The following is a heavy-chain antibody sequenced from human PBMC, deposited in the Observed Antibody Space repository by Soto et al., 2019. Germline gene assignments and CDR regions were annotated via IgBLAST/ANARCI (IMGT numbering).Heavy chain of an antibody. J-gene: IGHJ4*01. D-gene: IGHD6-19*01. CDR1: GYSISSGSY. CDR2: IYHGGTT. V-gene: IGHV4-38-2*02. CDR3: ARAHVMVVARSTFDY. Sequence: SETLSLTCTVSGYSISSGSYWGWIRQPPGKGPEWIASIYHGGTTFYNPSLKSRITISVDTSHNQFSLNLRSVTAADTAVYYCARAHVMVVARSTFDYWGPGTLVTVSS.